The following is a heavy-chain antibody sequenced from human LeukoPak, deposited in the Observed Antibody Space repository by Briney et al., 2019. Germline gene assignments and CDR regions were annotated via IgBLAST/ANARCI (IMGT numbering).Heavy chain of an antibody. CDR2: IYYSGST. J-gene: IGHJ4*02. CDR1: GGSISSGDYY. CDR3: ASLGRLYYYDSSGPHSRPFDY. V-gene: IGHV4-30-4*01. Sequence: PSQTLSLTCTVSGGSISSGDYYWSWIRQPPGKGLEWIGYIYYSGSTYYNPSLKSRVTISVDTSKNQFSLKLSSVTAADTAVYYCASLGRLYYYDSSGPHSRPFDYWGQGTLVTVSS. D-gene: IGHD3-22*01.